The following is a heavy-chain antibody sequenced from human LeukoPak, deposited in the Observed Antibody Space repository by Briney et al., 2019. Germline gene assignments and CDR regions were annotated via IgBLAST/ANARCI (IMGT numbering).Heavy chain of an antibody. D-gene: IGHD3-10*01. Sequence: ASVKVSCKASGFTFTSHDYNWVRQATGQGLEWMGWMNPNSGSTGYAQKFQGRVTMTRDTSITTVYMELSSLTSEDTAVYYCARRPLTTTPLELLWFGGNDAFDIWGQGTMVTVSS. J-gene: IGHJ3*02. CDR3: ARRPLTTTPLELLWFGGNDAFDI. V-gene: IGHV1-8*01. CDR1: GFTFTSHD. CDR2: MNPNSGST.